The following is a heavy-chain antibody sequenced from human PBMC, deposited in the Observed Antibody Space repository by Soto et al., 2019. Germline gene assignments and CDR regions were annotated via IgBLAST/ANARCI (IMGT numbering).Heavy chain of an antibody. CDR1: GGSISSGDYY. D-gene: IGHD3-9*01. Sequence: PSETLSLTCTVSGGSISSGDYYWSWIRQPPGKGLEWIGYIYYSGSTYYNPSLKSRFTISVDTSKNHFSLKRSSVTAANTAVYYCARAYYDILTGYQTWSAPGGQGTLVTSPQ. CDR3: ARAYYDILTGYQTWSAP. V-gene: IGHV4-30-4*01. J-gene: IGHJ5*02. CDR2: IYYSGST.